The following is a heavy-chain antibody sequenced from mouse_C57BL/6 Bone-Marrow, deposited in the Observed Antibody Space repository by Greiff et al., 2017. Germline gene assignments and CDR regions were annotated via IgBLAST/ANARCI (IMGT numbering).Heavy chain of an antibody. Sequence: VQLQQPGAELVKPGASVKLSCKASGYTFTSYWMQWVKQRPGQGLEWIGEIDPSDSYTNYNQKFKGKATLTVDTSASTAYMQLSSLTSEDSAVYYCARDYGSRFAYWGQGTLVTVSA. CDR1: GYTFTSYW. CDR2: IDPSDSYT. J-gene: IGHJ3*01. CDR3: ARDYGSRFAY. D-gene: IGHD1-1*01. V-gene: IGHV1-50*01.